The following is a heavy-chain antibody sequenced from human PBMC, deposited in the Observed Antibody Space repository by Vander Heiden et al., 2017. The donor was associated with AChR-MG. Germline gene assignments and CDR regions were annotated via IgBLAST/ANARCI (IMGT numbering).Heavy chain of an antibody. CDR3: SRDCSGGNCFGY. CDR1: GGTLRTFA. J-gene: IGHJ4*02. V-gene: IGHV1-69*06. CDR2: IIPMFGTP. D-gene: IGHD2-15*01. Sequence: QVQLVQSGAEVKKPGSSVKVSCKASGGTLRTFAISWVRQAPGQGFDWMGGIIPMFGTPNYAQKFQGRVTITADKSTGTAYMELTNLTSADTAVYYCSRDCSGGNCFGYWGQGTLVTVSS.